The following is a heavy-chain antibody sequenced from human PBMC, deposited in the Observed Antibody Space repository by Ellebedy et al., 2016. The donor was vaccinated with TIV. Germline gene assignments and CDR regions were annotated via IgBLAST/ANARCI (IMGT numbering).Heavy chain of an antibody. Sequence: GESLKISXKVSGYTFTDHWISWVRQMPGKGLEWMGRIDPTDSYTSYGPSFKGHVTLSADKSISTAYLQWSSLKASDTAIYYCARHDWRRAVVDFWGQGTLVTVSS. D-gene: IGHD6-19*01. V-gene: IGHV5-10-1*01. CDR2: IDPTDSYT. CDR1: GYTFTDHW. J-gene: IGHJ4*02. CDR3: ARHDWRRAVVDF.